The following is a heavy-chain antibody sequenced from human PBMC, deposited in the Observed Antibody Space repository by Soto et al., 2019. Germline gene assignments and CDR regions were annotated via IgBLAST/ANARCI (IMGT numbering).Heavy chain of an antibody. V-gene: IGHV3-23*01. CDR2: ISGSGGST. D-gene: IGHD3-22*01. CDR1: GFTFGTYA. Sequence: GGSLRLSCAASGFTFGTYAMNWVRQAPGKGLEWISAISGSGGSTHYADSLKGRFTISRDNSKNTLYLQMNSLRAEETAVYYCAKGEAYSYDTSAYFAYWGQGTLVTVSS. CDR3: AKGEAYSYDTSAYFAY. J-gene: IGHJ4*02.